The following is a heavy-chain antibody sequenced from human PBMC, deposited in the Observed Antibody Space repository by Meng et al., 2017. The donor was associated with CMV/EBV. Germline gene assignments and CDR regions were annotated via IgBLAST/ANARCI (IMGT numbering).Heavy chain of an antibody. V-gene: IGHV4-59*01. CDR2: IYYSGST. D-gene: IGHD6-13*01. J-gene: IGHJ4*02. CDR1: GFTFSSYS. CDR3: ARNKARSSSSWYHFDY. Sequence: GSLRLSCAASGFTFSSYSMNWVRQPPGKGLEWIGYIYYSGSTNYNPSLKSRVTISVDTSKNQFSLKLSSVTAADTAVYSCARNKARSSSSWYHFDYWGQGTLVTVSS.